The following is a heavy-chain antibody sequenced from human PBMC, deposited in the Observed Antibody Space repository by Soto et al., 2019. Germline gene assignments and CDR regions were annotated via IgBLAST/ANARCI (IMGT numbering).Heavy chain of an antibody. D-gene: IGHD2-21*02. Sequence: QVQLVQSGAEVKKPGSSVKVSCKTSRDTFNKYAFNWVRQAPGQGLEWMGWIIPIFSSRNYAEKFQGRVTITADASTSTAYMELRSLRFEDTAVYYCARGETDLGVWGQGTTVTVSS. J-gene: IGHJ6*02. CDR1: RDTFNKYA. CDR3: ARGETDLGV. V-gene: IGHV1-69*01. CDR2: IIPIFSSR.